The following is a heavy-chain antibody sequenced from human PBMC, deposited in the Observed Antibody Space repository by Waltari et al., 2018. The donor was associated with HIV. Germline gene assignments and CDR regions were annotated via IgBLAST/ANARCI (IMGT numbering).Heavy chain of an antibody. J-gene: IGHJ6*02. Sequence: QVPLVQSGAAVKKPGASGRAPCTGSGYTLGSSDINRVRPATGQGLEWMGWMKPNSGNTGYAQKFQGRVNMTRNSSIRTAYMELSSLRSDDTAVYYCSRGLHCTATSCLLYHGMDVWGQGTAVSVSS. CDR2: MKPNSGNT. D-gene: IGHD2-2*01. CDR1: GYTLGSSD. V-gene: IGHV1-8*02. CDR3: SRGLHCTATSCLLYHGMDV.